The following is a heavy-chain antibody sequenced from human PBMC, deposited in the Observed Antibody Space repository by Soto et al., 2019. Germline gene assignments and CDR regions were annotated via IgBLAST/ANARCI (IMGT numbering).Heavy chain of an antibody. D-gene: IGHD3-10*01. J-gene: IGHJ6*02. CDR3: ARARLSNGDPNIYFFYGLDV. Sequence: QVQLVQSGAEVKRPGSSVKVSCKASGDMFRNSAFTWVRQAPGQGLGWTGVIIPLFRKTNVAQKFQGRVTFTADESTSSLYMEVSSLTSEDTAVYYCARARLSNGDPNIYFFYGLDVWGQGTTITVSS. V-gene: IGHV1-69*01. CDR2: IIPLFRKT. CDR1: GDMFRNSA.